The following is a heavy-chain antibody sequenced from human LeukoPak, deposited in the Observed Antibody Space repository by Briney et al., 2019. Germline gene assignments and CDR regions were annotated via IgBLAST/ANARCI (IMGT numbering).Heavy chain of an antibody. D-gene: IGHD6-6*01. CDR2: ISSSSSYI. CDR3: GNVGSSFDY. Sequence: GGSLRLSCAASGFTFSSYSINWVRQAPGNGLEWVSSISSSSSYIYYSDSVKGRFPISRDNAKNSLYLEMNSVKAEATDVYYCGNVGSSFDYWGQGTLVTVSS. J-gene: IGHJ4*02. CDR1: GFTFSSYS. V-gene: IGHV3-21*01.